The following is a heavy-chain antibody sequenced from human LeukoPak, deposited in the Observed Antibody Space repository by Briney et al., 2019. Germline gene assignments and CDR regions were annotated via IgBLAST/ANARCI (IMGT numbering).Heavy chain of an antibody. J-gene: IGHJ3*02. D-gene: IGHD1-26*01. CDR1: RFTFSSYG. CDR3: AKIKRATDAFDI. CDR2: ISYDGSNK. V-gene: IGHV3-30*18. Sequence: GGSLRLSCAASRFTFSSYGMHWVRQAPGKGLEWVAVISYDGSNKYYADSVKGRFTISRDNSKNTLYLQMNSLRAEDTAVYYCAKIKRATDAFDIWGQGTMVTVSS.